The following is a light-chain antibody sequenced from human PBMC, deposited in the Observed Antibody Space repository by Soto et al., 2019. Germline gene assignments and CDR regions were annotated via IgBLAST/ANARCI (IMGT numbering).Light chain of an antibody. CDR1: QSVSSSY. Sequence: EIVLTQSPGTLSLSPEERATLSCRASQSVSSSYVAWYQQKPGQTPRLLSSGASSRATGNADRFSGSGSGTDFTLTISRLEPEDFAVYYCQQYDSSPLTFGGGPKVEIK. CDR3: QQYDSSPLT. J-gene: IGKJ4*01. V-gene: IGKV3-20*01. CDR2: GAS.